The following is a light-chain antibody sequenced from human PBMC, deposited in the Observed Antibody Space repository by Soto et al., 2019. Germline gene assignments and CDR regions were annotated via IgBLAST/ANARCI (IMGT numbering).Light chain of an antibody. V-gene: IGKV1-5*03. CDR1: QSISSW. CDR2: GAS. CDR3: QHYDGYSALT. Sequence: DIQMTQSPSTLSASVGDRVIITCRASQSISSWLAWYQQKPGKAPKLLIYGASSLDSGVPSRFSGCGSGPEFTLTISSLQPDAFATYYCQHYDGYSALTFGGGTKVEIK. J-gene: IGKJ4*01.